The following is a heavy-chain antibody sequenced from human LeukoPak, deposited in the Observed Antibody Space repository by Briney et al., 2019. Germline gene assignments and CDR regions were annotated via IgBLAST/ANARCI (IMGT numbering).Heavy chain of an antibody. CDR2: ISGSGGST. CDR1: GFIFSSYA. J-gene: IGHJ4*02. D-gene: IGHD3-3*01. CDR3: AKNNRGVVDY. Sequence: GGSLRLSCEPSGFIFSSYAMSWVRQAPGKGLEWVSAISGSGGSTYYADSVKGRFTISRDNSKNTLYLQMNSVTAEDTAVYYCAKNNRGVVDYWGQGTLVTVSS. V-gene: IGHV3-23*01.